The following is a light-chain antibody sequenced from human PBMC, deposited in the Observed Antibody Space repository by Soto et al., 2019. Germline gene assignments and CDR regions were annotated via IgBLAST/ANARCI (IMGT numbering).Light chain of an antibody. Sequence: DIQMTQSPSTLSASVGDRVTITCRASQSISSWLAWYQQKPGKAPKLLIYDASSLESGVPSRFSGSGSGTEFPLTISSLQPDDFETYYCQQYNSYSWTFGQGTKVEIK. CDR1: QSISSW. CDR2: DAS. CDR3: QQYNSYSWT. V-gene: IGKV1-5*01. J-gene: IGKJ1*01.